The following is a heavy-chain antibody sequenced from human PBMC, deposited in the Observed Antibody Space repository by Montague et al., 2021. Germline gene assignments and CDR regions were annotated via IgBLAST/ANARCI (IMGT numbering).Heavy chain of an antibody. CDR2: IWSDGSNK. J-gene: IGHJ5*02. Sequence: SRRLSLSASGFIFSEYSMCWVRQAPGKGLEWVAGIWSDGSNKYYAESVKGRFTISRDNSENTGHPQMSSLRAEDTAIYYCAILWFGGNWFDHWGQGTLVTVSS. CDR3: AILWFGGNWFDH. D-gene: IGHD3-10*01. CDR1: GFIFSEYS. V-gene: IGHV3-30*04.